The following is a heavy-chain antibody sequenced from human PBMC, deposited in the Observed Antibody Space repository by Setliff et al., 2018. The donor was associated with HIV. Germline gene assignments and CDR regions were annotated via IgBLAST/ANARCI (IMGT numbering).Heavy chain of an antibody. CDR1: GGTFSSYA. Sequence: GASVKVSCKASGGTFSSYAINWVRQAPGQGLEWVGGIIPISGTPNYAQKFQGRVTFPGDESMSIAYMELSSLTYEDTAVYYCVRDERRVAAGSLHYFDYWGQGTLVTVSS. V-gene: IGHV1-69*13. J-gene: IGHJ4*02. D-gene: IGHD6-13*01. CDR2: IIPISGTP. CDR3: VRDERRVAAGSLHYFDY.